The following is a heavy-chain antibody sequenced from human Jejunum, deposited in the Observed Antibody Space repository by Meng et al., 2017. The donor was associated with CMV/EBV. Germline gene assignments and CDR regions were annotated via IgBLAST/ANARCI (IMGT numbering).Heavy chain of an antibody. V-gene: IGHV3-21*01. CDR1: FTFHTYS. CDR3: ASGFCGSTTCYREFDY. CDR2: ISDVSRYI. Sequence: FTFHTYSMNWVRQAPGKGLEWVSSISDVSRYIYYADSVKGRFTISRDNAKNSLYLQVDSLRAEDTAVYYCASGFCGSTTCYREFDYWGQGTLVTVSS. D-gene: IGHD2-2*01. J-gene: IGHJ4*02.